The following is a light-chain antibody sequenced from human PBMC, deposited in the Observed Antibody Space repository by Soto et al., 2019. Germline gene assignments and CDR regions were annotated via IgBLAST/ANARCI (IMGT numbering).Light chain of an antibody. CDR1: SSDVGAYKY. V-gene: IGLV2-14*01. Sequence: QSALTQPASVSGSPGQSITISCTGTSSDVGAYKYVSWYQQHPGIAPKLMIYEVSNWPPGVSNRFSGSKSGNTASLTISGLQAEDEADYYFSSYTSSTTTVVGTVTKVTVL. J-gene: IGLJ1*01. CDR2: EVS. CDR3: SSYTSSTTTV.